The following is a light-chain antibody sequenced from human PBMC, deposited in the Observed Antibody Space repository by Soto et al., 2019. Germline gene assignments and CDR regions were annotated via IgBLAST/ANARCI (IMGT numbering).Light chain of an antibody. V-gene: IGKV1-5*01. J-gene: IGKJ1*01. CDR3: QQYNSYSWT. CDR1: QSISSW. Sequence: IQMTQTPSTLSASVGDRVTITCRASQSISSWLAWYQQKPGKAPTLLIYDASTLESGVPSRFSGSGFGTDFTLTISTLQPEDFGTYYCQQYNSYSWTFGQGTKVDIK. CDR2: DAS.